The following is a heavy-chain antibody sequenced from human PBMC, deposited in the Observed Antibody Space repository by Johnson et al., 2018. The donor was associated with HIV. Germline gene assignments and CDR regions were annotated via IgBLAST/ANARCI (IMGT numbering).Heavy chain of an antibody. CDR1: GITFSSYA. Sequence: VQLVESGGGLEQPGGSLRLSCAASGITFSSYAMSWVRQAPGKGLEWVSVIYSGGSTYYADSVKGRFTISRDNSKNTLFLQMNNLRAEDTAMYYRAKERGTATRWYAREAFDIWGQGTMVTVSS. J-gene: IGHJ3*02. D-gene: IGHD6-13*01. CDR3: AKERGTATRWYAREAFDI. V-gene: IGHV3-66*01. CDR2: IYSGGST.